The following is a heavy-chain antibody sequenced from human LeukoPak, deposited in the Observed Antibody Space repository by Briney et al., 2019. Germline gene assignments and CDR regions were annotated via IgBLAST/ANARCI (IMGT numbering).Heavy chain of an antibody. Sequence: AAGTLRLSCAASGFTFSDYWMSWVRQAPGKGLEWVANIKQDESEEYYVDSVKGRFTISRDNANNSLYLQMSSLRAEDTAVYYCARDYGGYYGSWNRGAYYYYMDVWGKGTTVTVSS. CDR1: GFTFSDYW. J-gene: IGHJ6*03. CDR3: ARDYGGYYGSWNRGAYYYYMDV. D-gene: IGHD3-10*01. V-gene: IGHV3-7*01. CDR2: IKQDESEE.